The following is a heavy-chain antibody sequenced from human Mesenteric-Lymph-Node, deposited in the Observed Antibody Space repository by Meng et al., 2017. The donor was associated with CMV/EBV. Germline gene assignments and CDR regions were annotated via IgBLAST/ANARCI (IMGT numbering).Heavy chain of an antibody. J-gene: IGHJ4*02. CDR1: A. CDR2: TYYKSKWYN. Sequence: AWSWIRQSPSRCLEWLGRTYYKSKWYNDYALSVKSRITINPDTSKNQFSLQLNSVTPEDTAVYYCARDDLGSWGYGSGSSYKGFDYWGQGTLVTVSS. D-gene: IGHD3-10*01. V-gene: IGHV6-1*01. CDR3: ARDDLGSWGYGSGSSYKGFDY.